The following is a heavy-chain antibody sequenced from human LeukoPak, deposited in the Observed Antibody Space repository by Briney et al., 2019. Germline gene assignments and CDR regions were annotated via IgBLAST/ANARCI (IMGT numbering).Heavy chain of an antibody. CDR1: GYTFTGYY. Sequence: ASVKVSCKASGYTFTGYYTHWVRQAPGQGLEWMGWINPNSGGTNYAQKFQGRVTMTRDTSISTAYMELSRLRSDDTAVYYCARVRSSGYDEVPLDYWGQGTLVTVSS. V-gene: IGHV1-2*02. J-gene: IGHJ4*02. D-gene: IGHD5-12*01. CDR2: INPNSGGT. CDR3: ARVRSSGYDEVPLDY.